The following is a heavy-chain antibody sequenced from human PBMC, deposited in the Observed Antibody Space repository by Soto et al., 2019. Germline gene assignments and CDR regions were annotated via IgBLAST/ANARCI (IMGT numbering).Heavy chain of an antibody. J-gene: IGHJ3*02. Sequence: PVGSLILSCAASGFTVSSNYMSWVRQAPGKGLEWVSVIYSGGSTYYADSVKGRFTISRDNSKNTLYLQMNSLRAEDTAVYYCARCTYYYDSSGYYPGAFDIWGQGTMVTVSS. V-gene: IGHV3-53*01. CDR3: ARCTYYYDSSGYYPGAFDI. D-gene: IGHD3-22*01. CDR1: GFTVSSNY. CDR2: IYSGGST.